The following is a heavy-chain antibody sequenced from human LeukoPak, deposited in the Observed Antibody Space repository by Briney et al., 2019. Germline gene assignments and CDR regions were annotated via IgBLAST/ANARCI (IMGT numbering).Heavy chain of an antibody. Sequence: SETLSLTCSVSDYSISSGYYWGWIRQPPGKGLEWIGSIYHSGSTYYNPSLKSRVTISVDTSKNQFSLKLSSVTAADTAVYYCARESGLSSTLDYWGQGTLVTVSS. V-gene: IGHV4-38-2*02. D-gene: IGHD2-2*01. CDR3: ARESGLSSTLDY. CDR1: DYSISSGYY. CDR2: IYHSGST. J-gene: IGHJ4*02.